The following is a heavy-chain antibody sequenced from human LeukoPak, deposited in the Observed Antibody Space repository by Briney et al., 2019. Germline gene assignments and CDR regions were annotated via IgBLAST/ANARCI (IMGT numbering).Heavy chain of an antibody. Sequence: SETLSLTCTVSGGSISSYYCNWIRQPPGKGLEWIGYIYYIGSTNYNPSLKSRVTISVETSKNQFSLKLNSVTAADTAVYYCATGAGGRFDPWGQGTLVTVSS. CDR2: IYYIGST. D-gene: IGHD6-25*01. J-gene: IGHJ5*02. CDR3: ATGAGGRFDP. V-gene: IGHV4-59*01. CDR1: GGSISSYY.